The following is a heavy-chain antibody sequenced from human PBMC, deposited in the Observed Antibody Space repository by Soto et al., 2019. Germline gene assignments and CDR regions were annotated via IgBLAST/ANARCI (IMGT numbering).Heavy chain of an antibody. CDR3: ARDRRELQGYYGMDV. J-gene: IGHJ6*02. CDR1: GGSVSGGSYY. CDR2: IYYSGST. V-gene: IGHV4-61*01. D-gene: IGHD1-26*01. Sequence: SETLSLTCTVSGGSVSGGSYYWIWIRQPPGKGLEWIGYIYYSGSTNYNPSLKSRVTISVDTSKNQFSLKLSSVTAADTAVYYCARDRRELQGYYGMDVWGQGTTVTVSS.